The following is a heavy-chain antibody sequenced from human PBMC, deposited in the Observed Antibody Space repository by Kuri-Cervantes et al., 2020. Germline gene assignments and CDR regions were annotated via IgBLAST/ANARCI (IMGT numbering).Heavy chain of an antibody. CDR2: IYYSGTT. CDR3: ARQRGDSSGWYSSGD. V-gene: IGHV4-61*01. J-gene: IGHJ4*02. CDR1: GGSVSSGSYY. D-gene: IGHD6-19*01. Sequence: GSLRLSCTVSGGSVSSGSYYWSWIRQPPGKGLEWIGYIYYSGTTNYNPSLKSRVTISVDTSKNQFSLKLSSVTAADTAVYYCARQRGDSSGWYSSGDWGQGTLVTVSS.